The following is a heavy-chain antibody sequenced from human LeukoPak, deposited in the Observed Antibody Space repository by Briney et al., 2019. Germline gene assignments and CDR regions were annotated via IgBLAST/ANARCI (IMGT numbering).Heavy chain of an antibody. Sequence: GGSLRLSCAASGLSVSSKYMSWVRQAPGKGLEWVSGIFSGDSAYHADSVKGRFTISRDNAKNSLYLQMNSLRAEDTAVYYCARDSMVRGFRDFDYWGQGTLVTVSS. J-gene: IGHJ4*02. CDR2: IFSGDSA. D-gene: IGHD3-10*01. CDR1: GLSVSSKY. CDR3: ARDSMVRGFRDFDY. V-gene: IGHV3-53*01.